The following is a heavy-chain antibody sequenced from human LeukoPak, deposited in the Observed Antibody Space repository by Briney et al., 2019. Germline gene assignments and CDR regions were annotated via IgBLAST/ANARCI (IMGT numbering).Heavy chain of an antibody. J-gene: IGHJ4*02. CDR3: TRESGSYHGNDY. CDR2: INPNNGGT. CDR1: GYTFTGYY. D-gene: IGHD1-26*01. Sequence: ASVKLSCKASGYTFTGYYMHWVRQAPGQGLEWMGRINPNNGGTNYAQKFQGRVTMTGDTSISTAYMEPSSLRSDDTAVYYCTRESGSYHGNDYWGQGTLVTVSS. V-gene: IGHV1-2*06.